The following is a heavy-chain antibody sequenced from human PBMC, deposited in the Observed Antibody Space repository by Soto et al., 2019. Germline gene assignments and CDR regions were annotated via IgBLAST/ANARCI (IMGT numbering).Heavy chain of an antibody. Sequence: PSETLSLTCAVFGGSFSGYYWSWIRQPPGKGLEWIGEINHRGSTNYNPSLKSRVTMSVDTSKNQFSLKLTSMTAADTAVYYCEKTSWNHNLFDPWGQGTLVTVSS. V-gene: IGHV4-34*01. CDR1: GGSFSGYY. CDR3: EKTSWNHNLFDP. CDR2: INHRGST. D-gene: IGHD1-1*01. J-gene: IGHJ5*02.